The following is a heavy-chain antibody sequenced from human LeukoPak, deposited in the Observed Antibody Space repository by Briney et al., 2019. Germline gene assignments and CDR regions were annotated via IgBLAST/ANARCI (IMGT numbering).Heavy chain of an antibody. V-gene: IGHV3-21*04. J-gene: IGHJ4*02. D-gene: IGHD1-26*01. CDR3: AKKAQYNGNYPLDY. CDR1: GFTVNSNY. CDR2: ISSSTSYI. Sequence: GGSLRLSCAASGFTVNSNYMNWVRQAPGKGLEWVSSISSSTSYIYYADSVKGRFTISKDNAKNSLYLQMNSLRAEDTALYFCAKKAQYNGNYPLDYWGQGTLVTVSS.